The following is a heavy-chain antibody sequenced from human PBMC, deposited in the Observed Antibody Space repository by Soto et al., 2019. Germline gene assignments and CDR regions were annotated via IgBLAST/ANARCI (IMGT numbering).Heavy chain of an antibody. J-gene: IGHJ4*02. CDR2: ISYDGSNK. V-gene: IGHV3-30*18. Sequence: GGSLRLSCAASGFTFSSYGMNWVRQAPGKGLEWVAVISYDGSNKYYADSVKGRFTISRDNSKNTLYLQMNSLSAEDTGVYYCAKDRDIVVVVAAFDYWGQGTLVTVSS. CDR3: AKDRDIVVVVAAFDY. D-gene: IGHD2-15*01. CDR1: GFTFSSYG.